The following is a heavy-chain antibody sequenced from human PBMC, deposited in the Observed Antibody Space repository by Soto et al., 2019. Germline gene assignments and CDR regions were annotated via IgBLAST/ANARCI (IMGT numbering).Heavy chain of an antibody. CDR3: ARCFYHSRGYSEVGAI. CDR2: VSSSGST. V-gene: IGHV4-59*01. D-gene: IGHD3-22*01. Sequence: SETLRDTSSGSAGMLRRYYWHGCRQPLGKKLEWIAYVSSSGSTKSNPSLQSRVTISIETTKNPFSLRLSSVTAADVAVYYCARCFYHSRGYSEVGAIWAQGKKVTVS. CDR1: AGMLRRYY. J-gene: IGHJ3*02.